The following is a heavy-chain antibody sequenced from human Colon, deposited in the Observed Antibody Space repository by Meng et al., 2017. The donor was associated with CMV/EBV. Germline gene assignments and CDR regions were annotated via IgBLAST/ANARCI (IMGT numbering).Heavy chain of an antibody. V-gene: IGHV3-23*01. J-gene: IGHJ4*02. Sequence: AAYGFTFSAYAMGWVRQAPGKGLEWVSDIGASGGGIYYADSVKDRFTISRDNSKNTLYLQLKSLRVEDTAVYYCAKVGDNVPGYFDYWGQGTLVTVSS. CDR1: GFTFSAYA. D-gene: IGHD3-16*01. CDR2: IGASGGGI. CDR3: AKVGDNVPGYFDY.